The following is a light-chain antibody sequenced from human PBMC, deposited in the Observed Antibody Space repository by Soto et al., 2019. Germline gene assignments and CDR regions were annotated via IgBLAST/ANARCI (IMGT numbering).Light chain of an antibody. CDR3: QQYGSLPRT. CDR2: GAS. J-gene: IGKJ1*01. Sequence: EIVLTQTPPTLSLSAEERATLSCRASQSVSTSLAWYQQKPGQAPRLLIYGASSRATGIPDRFSGSGSGTDFTLTISRLEPEDFAVYYCQQYGSLPRTFGQGTKVDI. CDR1: QSVSTS. V-gene: IGKV3-20*01.